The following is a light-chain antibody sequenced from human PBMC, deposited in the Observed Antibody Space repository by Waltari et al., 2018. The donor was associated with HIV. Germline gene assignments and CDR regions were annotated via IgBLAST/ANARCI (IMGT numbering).Light chain of an antibody. CDR3: GTWDSSLSAGV. Sequence: QSVLTQPPSVSAAPGQKVTIPRSGNSPNMRNNFVSCYQQFPGTAPKPLIHDTDKRPSGIPARFSGSNSGTSATLGITGLQTGDEAVYYCGTWDSSLSAGVFGGGTKVTVL. CDR1: SPNMRNNF. V-gene: IGLV1-51*01. CDR2: DTD. J-gene: IGLJ3*02.